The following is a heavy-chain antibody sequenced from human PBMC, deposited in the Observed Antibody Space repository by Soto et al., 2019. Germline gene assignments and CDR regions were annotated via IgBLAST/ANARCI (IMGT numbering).Heavy chain of an antibody. CDR1: GYTFKSYD. CDR3: ARGRGTAACDY. CDR2: MNPNSGNT. Sequence: ASAKVSCKACGYTFKSYDIAWLRQDTGQGIEWMRWMNPNSGNTGYAQKFQGRVTMTRNTSISTAYMELSSLRSDDTAVYYCARGRGTAACDYWGQGTLVTVSS. J-gene: IGHJ4*02. D-gene: IGHD6-13*01. V-gene: IGHV1-8*01.